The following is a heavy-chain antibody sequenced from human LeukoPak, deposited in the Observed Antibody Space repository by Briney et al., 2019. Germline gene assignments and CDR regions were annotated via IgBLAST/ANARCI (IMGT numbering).Heavy chain of an antibody. D-gene: IGHD4-17*01. CDR3: AYGDTTFDY. CDR1: GHTFTSYD. V-gene: IGHV1-18*01. CDR2: ISAYNGNT. J-gene: IGHJ4*02. Sequence: ASVKVSCKASGHTFTSYDINWVRQATGQGLEWMGWISAYNGNTNYAQKLQGRVTMTTDTSTSTAYMELRSLRSDDTAVYYCAYGDTTFDYWGQGTLVTVSS.